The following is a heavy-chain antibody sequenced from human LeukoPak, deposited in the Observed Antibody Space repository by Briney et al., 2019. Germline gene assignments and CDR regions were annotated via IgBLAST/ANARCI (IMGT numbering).Heavy chain of an antibody. Sequence: PGGSLRLSCAASGFTFSSYGMHWVRQAPGKGLEWVAFIRYDGSNKYYADSVKGRFTIFRDNSKNTLYLQMNSLRAEDTAVYYCAKDPQYCSGGSCYSSNNWFDPWGQGTLVTVSS. CDR1: GFTFSSYG. CDR3: AKDPQYCSGGSCYSSNNWFDP. V-gene: IGHV3-30*02. J-gene: IGHJ5*02. CDR2: IRYDGSNK. D-gene: IGHD2-15*01.